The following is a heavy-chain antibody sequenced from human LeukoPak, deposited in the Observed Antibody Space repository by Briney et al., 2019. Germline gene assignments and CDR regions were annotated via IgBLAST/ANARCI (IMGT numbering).Heavy chain of an antibody. CDR1: GASMGSDRYS. V-gene: IGHV4-39*02. Sequence: PSGTLSVTCNVSGASMGSDRYSWVWLRHPPGTALEGLGSVCYSGSTYYTPSLKSRVTISVDMSRNHFSLRLNSVAAADTAVYYCARRYKDMVVVPAVFYFDSWGRGILVTVSS. J-gene: IGHJ4*02. CDR3: ARRYKDMVVVPAVFYFDS. D-gene: IGHD2-2*01. CDR2: VCYSGST.